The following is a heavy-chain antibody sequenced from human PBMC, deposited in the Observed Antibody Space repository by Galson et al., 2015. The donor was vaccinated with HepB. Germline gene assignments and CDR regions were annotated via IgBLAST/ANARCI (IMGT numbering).Heavy chain of an antibody. CDR1: GFTFSSYG. CDR3: ARDFSSAYARVGWFDP. CDR2: IWYDGSNK. J-gene: IGHJ5*02. D-gene: IGHD2-2*01. Sequence: SLRLSCAASGFTFSSYGMHWVRQAPGKGLEWVAVIWYDGSNKYYADSVKGRFTISRDNSKNTLYLQMNSLRAEDTAVYYCARDFSSAYARVGWFDPWGQGTLVTVSS. V-gene: IGHV3-33*01.